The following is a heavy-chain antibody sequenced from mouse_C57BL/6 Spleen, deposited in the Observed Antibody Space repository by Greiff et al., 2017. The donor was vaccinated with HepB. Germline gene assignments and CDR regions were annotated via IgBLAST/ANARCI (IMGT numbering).Heavy chain of an antibody. D-gene: IGHD2-4*01. V-gene: IGHV3-6*01. CDR1: GYSITSGYY. CDR3: ARGGLRRTSYAMDY. CDR2: ISYDGSN. Sequence: VQLKESGPGLVKPSQSLSLTCSVTGYSITSGYYWNWIRQFPGNKLEWMGYISYDGSNNYNPSLKNRISITRDTSKNQFFLKLNSVTTEDTATYYCARGGLRRTSYAMDYWGQGTSVTVSS. J-gene: IGHJ4*01.